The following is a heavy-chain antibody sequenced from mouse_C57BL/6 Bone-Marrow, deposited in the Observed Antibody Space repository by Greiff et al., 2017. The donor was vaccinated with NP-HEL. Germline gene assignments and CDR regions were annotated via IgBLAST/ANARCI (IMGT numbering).Heavy chain of an antibody. Sequence: DVMLVESGGGLVQPGGSLKLSCAASGFTFSDYYMYWVRQTPEKRLEWVAYISNGGGSTYSPDTVQGRFTLSRDNAKNTLYLQMSRLKSEDTAMYYCARHGEDSYWYFDVWGTGTTVTVSS. J-gene: IGHJ1*03. CDR1: GFTFSDYY. CDR2: ISNGGGST. V-gene: IGHV5-12*01. CDR3: ARHGEDSYWYFDV.